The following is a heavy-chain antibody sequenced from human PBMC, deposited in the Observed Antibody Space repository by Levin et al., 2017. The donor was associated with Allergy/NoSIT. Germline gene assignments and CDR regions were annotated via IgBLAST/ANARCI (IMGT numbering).Heavy chain of an antibody. Sequence: ASVKVSCKASGYTFTSYGISWVRQAPGQGLEWMGWISAYNGNTNYAQKLQGRVTMTTDTSTSTAYMELRSLRSDDTAVYYCARDRPGIAVAGPIKTFDYWGQGTLVTVSS. V-gene: IGHV1-18*01. CDR3: ARDRPGIAVAGPIKTFDY. CDR2: ISAYNGNT. J-gene: IGHJ4*02. CDR1: GYTFTSYG. D-gene: IGHD6-19*01.